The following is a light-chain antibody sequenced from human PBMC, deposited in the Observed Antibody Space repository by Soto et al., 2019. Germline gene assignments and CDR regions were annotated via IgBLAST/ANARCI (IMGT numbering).Light chain of an antibody. V-gene: IGLV2-14*01. J-gene: IGLJ3*02. CDR1: SSDVGGYNY. CDR2: EVS. Sequence: QSALPQPASVSGSPGQSITISCTGTSSDVGGYNYVSWYQQYPGKAPKLLIYEVSNRPSGVSSRFSGSKSGNTASLTISGLQADDEGDYYCSSFTSTNPWVFGGGTKLTVL. CDR3: SSFTSTNPWV.